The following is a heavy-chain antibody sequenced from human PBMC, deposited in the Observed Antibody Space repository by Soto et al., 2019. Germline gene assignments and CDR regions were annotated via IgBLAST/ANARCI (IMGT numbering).Heavy chain of an antibody. Sequence: QVQLQEAGPGLVKPSQTLSLTCTVSGGSISTGGYYWTWIRQHPGKGLEWIGYIYYSGSTYYNPSLKSRVTISVDTSKNQFSLKLSSVTAAATAVYYCARGLSVTLFDNWGQGNLVTVSS. J-gene: IGHJ4*02. CDR2: IYYSGST. CDR3: ARGLSVTLFDN. CDR1: GGSISTGGYY. D-gene: IGHD4-17*01. V-gene: IGHV4-31*03.